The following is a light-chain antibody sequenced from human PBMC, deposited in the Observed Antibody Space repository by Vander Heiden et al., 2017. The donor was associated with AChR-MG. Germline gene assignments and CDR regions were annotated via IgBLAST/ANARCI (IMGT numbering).Light chain of an antibody. CDR3: QQRSDWRLT. CDR2: DAS. V-gene: IGKV3-11*01. J-gene: IGKJ4*01. Sequence: EIVFTQSPATLSLSPRERATLSCRASQSVSSYLAWYQQKPGQAPRLLIYDASNRATGIPARFSGSGSGTDFTLTISSLEPEDFAVYYCQQRSDWRLTFGGGTKVEIK. CDR1: QSVSSY.